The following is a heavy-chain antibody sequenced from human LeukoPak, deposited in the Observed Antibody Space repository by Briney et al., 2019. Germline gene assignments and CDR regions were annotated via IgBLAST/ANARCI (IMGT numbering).Heavy chain of an antibody. CDR1: GFTFSSYW. CDR2: IKQDGSEK. CDR3: AGDGTGVLPGDAFDI. D-gene: IGHD1-1*01. Sequence: PGGSLRLSCAASGFTFSSYWMSWVRQAPGKGLEWVANIKQDGSEKYYVDSVKGRFTISRDNAKNSLYLQMHTLRAEDTAVYYCAGDGTGVLPGDAFDIWSQGTMVTVSS. J-gene: IGHJ3*02. V-gene: IGHV3-7*01.